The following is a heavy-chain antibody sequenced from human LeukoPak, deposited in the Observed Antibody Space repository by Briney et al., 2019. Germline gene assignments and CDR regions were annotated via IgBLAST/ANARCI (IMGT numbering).Heavy chain of an antibody. D-gene: IGHD3-3*01. CDR1: GFTFSGYW. CDR3: ARDRRYDFWSGGYDAFDI. J-gene: IGHJ3*02. CDR2: INSDGSST. V-gene: IGHV3-74*01. Sequence: PGGSLRLSCAASGFTFSGYWMHWVRQAPGKGLVWVSRINSDGSSTSYADSVKGRFTISRDNAKNTLYLQMNSLRAEDTAVYYCARDRRYDFWSGGYDAFDIWGQGTMVTVSS.